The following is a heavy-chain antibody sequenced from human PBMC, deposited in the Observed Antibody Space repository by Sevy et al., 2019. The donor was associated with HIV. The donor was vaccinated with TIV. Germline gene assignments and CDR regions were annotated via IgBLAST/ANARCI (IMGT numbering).Heavy chain of an antibody. CDR3: ATGGEDN. Sequence: GGSLRLSCAASGFTVSSNYMSWVRQAPGKWLEWVSVIYSGGYTYYVDSVKGRFTISRDDAKNTLYLQMNNLRAEDTAVYYCATGGEDNWGQGTLVTVSS. CDR1: GFTVSSNY. J-gene: IGHJ4*02. V-gene: IGHV3-53*01. CDR2: IYSGGYT.